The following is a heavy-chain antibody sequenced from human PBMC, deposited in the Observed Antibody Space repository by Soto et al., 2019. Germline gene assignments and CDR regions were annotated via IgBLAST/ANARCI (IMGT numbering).Heavy chain of an antibody. CDR1: GFTFSNAW. CDR3: TTAMVRDYYYGMDV. CDR2: IKSKTDGGTT. Sequence: PGGSLRLSCAASGFTFSNAWMSWVRQAPGKGLEWVGRIKSKTDGGTTDYAAPVKGRFTISRDDSKNTLYLQMNSLKTEDTAVYYCTTAMVRDYYYGMDVWGQGTTVTVSS. V-gene: IGHV3-15*01. J-gene: IGHJ6*02. D-gene: IGHD6-13*01.